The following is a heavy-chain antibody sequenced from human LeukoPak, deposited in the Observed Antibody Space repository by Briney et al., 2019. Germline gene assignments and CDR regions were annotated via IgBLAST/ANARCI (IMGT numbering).Heavy chain of an antibody. D-gene: IGHD3-22*01. J-gene: IGHJ4*02. CDR3: ASQRDYYDSSGDPPFDY. V-gene: IGHV3-74*01. Sequence: PGGSLRLSCAASGLTFSSHWMHWVRQAPGKGLVWVSRITNGGSSTTYADSVKGRFTISRDNAKNMLYLQVNSLRAEDTAVYYCASQRDYYDSSGDPPFDYWDQGTLVTVSS. CDR2: ITNGGSST. CDR1: GLTFSSHW.